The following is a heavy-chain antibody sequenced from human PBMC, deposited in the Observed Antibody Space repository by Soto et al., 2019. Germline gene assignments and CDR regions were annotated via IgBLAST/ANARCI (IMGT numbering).Heavy chain of an antibody. CDR3: TRGYGDYVRDY. Sequence: EVQLVESGGGLVQPGESLILSCAVSGFTFSGSAMHWVRQASGKGLEWVGRTRSKANNYATAYAASVKGRFTISRDDSKNTAYLQMNSLKSEDTAVYYCTRGYGDYVRDYWGQGTLVTVSS. CDR1: GFTFSGSA. J-gene: IGHJ4*02. CDR2: TRSKANNYAT. V-gene: IGHV3-73*01. D-gene: IGHD4-17*01.